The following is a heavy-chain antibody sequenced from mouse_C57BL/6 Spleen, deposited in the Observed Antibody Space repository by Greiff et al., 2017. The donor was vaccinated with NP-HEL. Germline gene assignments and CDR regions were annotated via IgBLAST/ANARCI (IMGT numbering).Heavy chain of an antibody. D-gene: IGHD2-3*01. CDR2: IDPSDSYT. CDR3: ARHDGYYYAMDY. J-gene: IGHJ4*01. Sequence: VQLQQPGAELVMPGASVKLSCKASGYTFTSYWMHWVKQRPGQGLEWIGEIDPSDSYTNYNQKFKGKSTLTVDKSSSTAYMQLSSLTSEDSAVYYCARHDGYYYAMDYWGQGTSVTVSS. V-gene: IGHV1-69*01. CDR1: GYTFTSYW.